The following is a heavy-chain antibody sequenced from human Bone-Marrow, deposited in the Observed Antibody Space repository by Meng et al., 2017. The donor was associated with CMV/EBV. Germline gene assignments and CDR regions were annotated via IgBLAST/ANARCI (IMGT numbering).Heavy chain of an antibody. J-gene: IGHJ4*02. V-gene: IGHV3-74*01. CDR1: GFTFSSYW. CDR2: INSDGSST. D-gene: IGHD6-6*01. CDR3: ASIAARPGSDY. Sequence: GGSLRLSCAASGFTFSSYWMHWVRQAPGKGLVWVSRINSDGSSTSYADSVKGRFTISRDNAKNTLYLQMNSLRAEDTAVYYCASIAARPGSDYWGQGTLVTASS.